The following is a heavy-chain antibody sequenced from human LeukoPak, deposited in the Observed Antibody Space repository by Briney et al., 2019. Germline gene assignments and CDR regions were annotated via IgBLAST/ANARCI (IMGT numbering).Heavy chain of an antibody. CDR1: GGSISSSSYY. Sequence: SVTLSLTCTVSGGSISSSSYYWCWCRQPPGKGLEWIGYIYYSGSTKYNPSLKSRVTISVDTSKNQFSLKLTSVTAADTAVYYCARHSSFSGYDYGLDYWGQGTLVTVSS. CDR3: ARHSSFSGYDYGLDY. J-gene: IGHJ4*02. V-gene: IGHV4-61*05. D-gene: IGHD5-12*01. CDR2: IYYSGST.